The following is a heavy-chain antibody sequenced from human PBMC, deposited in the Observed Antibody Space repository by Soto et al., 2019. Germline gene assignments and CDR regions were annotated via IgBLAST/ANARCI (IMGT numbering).Heavy chain of an antibody. CDR1: GYSFTIYC. V-gene: IGHV5-10-1*01. J-gene: IGHJ5*02. Sequence: GESLKSSGKGSGYSFTIYCISWVRQMPGKGLEWMGRIDPSDSYTNYSPSFQGHVTISADKSISTAYLQWSSLKASDTAMYYCARHGEAVAGTGFDPWGQGTLVTVSS. CDR2: IDPSDSYT. D-gene: IGHD6-19*01. CDR3: ARHGEAVAGTGFDP.